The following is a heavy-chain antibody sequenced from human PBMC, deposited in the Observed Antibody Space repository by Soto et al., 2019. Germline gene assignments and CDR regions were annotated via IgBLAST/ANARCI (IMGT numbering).Heavy chain of an antibody. V-gene: IGHV4-59*01. CDR3: ARDLWGYCGTDCYPLDV. J-gene: IGHJ6*02. Sequence: TLSLTCTVSGGSISRYYWSWIRQPPGKRLERIGYMYNTGSTVYNPSFKSRVTISVDTSKNQFSLKLNSVTAADTAVYYCARDLWGYCGTDCYPLDVWGQGTTVTVSS. CDR1: GGSISRYY. CDR2: MYNTGST. D-gene: IGHD2-21*02.